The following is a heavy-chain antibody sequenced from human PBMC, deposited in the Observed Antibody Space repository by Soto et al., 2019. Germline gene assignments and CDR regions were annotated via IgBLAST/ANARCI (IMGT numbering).Heavy chain of an antibody. D-gene: IGHD6-6*01. CDR3: AVNPYSSSSWYAY. CDR2: INAGNGNT. J-gene: IGHJ4*02. V-gene: IGHV1-3*01. CDR1: GYTFTSYA. Sequence: GASVKVFCKASGYTFTSYAMHWVRQAPGQRLEWMEWINAGNGNTKYSQKFKGRVTITRDTSASTAYMELSSLRSEDTAVYYCAVNPYSSSSWYAYWGQGTLVTVSS.